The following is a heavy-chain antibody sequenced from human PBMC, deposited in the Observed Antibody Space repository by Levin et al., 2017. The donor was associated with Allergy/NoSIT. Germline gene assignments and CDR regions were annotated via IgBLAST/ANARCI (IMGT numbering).Heavy chain of an antibody. V-gene: IGHV4-39*06. CDR3: ARDGGSPRWFFY. J-gene: IGHJ4*02. CDR1: AGSISTSSSY. CDR2: IYHTGGT. Sequence: RSQTLSLTCTVSAGSISTSSSYWGWIRQPPGKGLEWVGSIYHTGGTYYNPSLKTRVSISVDTSKNQVHLHLSSVTAADTAVYYCARDGGSPRWFFYWGRGTLVTVSS. D-gene: IGHD2-15*01.